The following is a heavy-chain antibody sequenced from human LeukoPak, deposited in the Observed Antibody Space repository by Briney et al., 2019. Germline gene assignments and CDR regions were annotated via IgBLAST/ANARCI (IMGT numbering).Heavy chain of an antibody. V-gene: IGHV3-20*04. CDR2: INWNGGST. Sequence: GSLRLSCSASWFTLDDYGMSLVRQAPGEGLEWVSGINWNGGSTGYADSVKGRFTISRDNAKNSLYLQMNSLRAEDTALYYCAREAGLYDSSVAWGQGTLVTVSS. CDR3: AREAGLYDSSVA. CDR1: WFTLDDYG. J-gene: IGHJ5*02. D-gene: IGHD3-22*01.